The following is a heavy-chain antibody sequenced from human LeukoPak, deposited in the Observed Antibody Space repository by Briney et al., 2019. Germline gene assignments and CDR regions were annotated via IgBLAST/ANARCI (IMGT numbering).Heavy chain of an antibody. CDR3: ARLGAAQTYDY. J-gene: IGHJ4*02. D-gene: IGHD3-16*01. CDR2: KKQDGSQK. V-gene: IGHV3-7*04. Sequence: GGSLRLSCAASGFTFSAYWMSCVRQTTGKGLECVANKKQDGSQKYYVHSVEGRFTISRDNAKNSLYLQMNSLRAEDTAVYYCARLGAAQTYDYWGQGTLVTVSS. CDR1: GFTFSAYW.